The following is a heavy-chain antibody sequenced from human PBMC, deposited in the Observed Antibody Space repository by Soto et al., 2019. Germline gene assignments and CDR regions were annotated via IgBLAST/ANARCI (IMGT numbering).Heavy chain of an antibody. CDR2: IYYSGST. D-gene: IGHD2-2*01. CDR1: GGSISSGGYY. J-gene: IGHJ3*02. CDR3: ARGDIVVVPAANPGPYDAFDI. Sequence: SETLSLTCTVSGGSISSGGYYWSWIRQDPGKGLEWIGYIYYSGSTYYNPSLKSRVTISVDTSKNQFSLKLSSVTAADTAVYYCARGDIVVVPAANPGPYDAFDIWGQGTMITVSS. V-gene: IGHV4-31*03.